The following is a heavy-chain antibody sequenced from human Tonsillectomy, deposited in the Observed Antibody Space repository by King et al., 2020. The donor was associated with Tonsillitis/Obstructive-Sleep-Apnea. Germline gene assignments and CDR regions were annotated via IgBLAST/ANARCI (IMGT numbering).Heavy chain of an antibody. CDR2: INPSGGST. V-gene: IGHV1-46*01. J-gene: IGHJ6*03. CDR3: ARDTYSSSWDIARGGYYMDV. D-gene: IGHD6-13*01. Sequence: QLVQSGAEVKKPGASVKVSCKASGYTFTSYYMHWVRQAPGQGLEWMGIINPSGGSTSYAQKFQGRVTMTRDTSTSTVYMELSSLRSEDTAVYYCARDTYSSSWDIARGGYYMDVWGKGTTVTVSS. CDR1: GYTFTSYY.